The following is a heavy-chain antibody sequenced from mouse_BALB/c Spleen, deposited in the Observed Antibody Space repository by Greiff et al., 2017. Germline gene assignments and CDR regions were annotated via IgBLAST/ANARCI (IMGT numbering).Heavy chain of an antibody. J-gene: IGHJ3*01. CDR1: GYTFTSYW. Sequence: QVQLQQPGAELVKPGASVKLSCKASGYTFTSYWMHWVKQRPGQGLEWIGEIYPSNGRTNYNEKFKSKATLTADKSSSTAYMQLSSLTSEDSAVDYCVGYCEDWFAYWGQGTLVTVSA. D-gene: IGHD2-3*01. CDR2: IYPSNGRT. V-gene: IGHV1S81*02. CDR3: VGYCEDWFAY.